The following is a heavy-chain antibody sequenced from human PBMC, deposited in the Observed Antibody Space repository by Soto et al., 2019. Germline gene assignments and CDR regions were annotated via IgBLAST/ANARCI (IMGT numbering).Heavy chain of an antibody. Sequence: ASVKVSCKASGYTFTSYGISWVRQAPGQGLEWMGWISAYNGNTNYAQKLQGRVTMTTDTSTSTAYMELRSLRSDDTAVYYCARVIELDYDSSGYYLNYYYYGMDVWGQGTTVTAP. CDR3: ARVIELDYDSSGYYLNYYYYGMDV. CDR1: GYTFTSYG. J-gene: IGHJ6*02. V-gene: IGHV1-18*01. D-gene: IGHD3-22*01. CDR2: ISAYNGNT.